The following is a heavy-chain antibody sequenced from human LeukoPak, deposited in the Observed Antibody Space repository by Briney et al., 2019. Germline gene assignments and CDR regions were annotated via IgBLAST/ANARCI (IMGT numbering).Heavy chain of an antibody. CDR1: GFTFSSYA. CDR2: ISGSGGST. CDR3: AKVQYECELLRGSFDY. D-gene: IGHD1-26*01. V-gene: IGHV3-23*01. Sequence: PGGSLRLSCAASGFTFSSYAMSWVRQAPGKGLEWVSAISGSGGSTYYADSVKGRFTISRDNSKNTLYLQMNSLRAEDTAVYYCAKVQYECELLRGSFDYWGQGTLVTVSS. J-gene: IGHJ4*02.